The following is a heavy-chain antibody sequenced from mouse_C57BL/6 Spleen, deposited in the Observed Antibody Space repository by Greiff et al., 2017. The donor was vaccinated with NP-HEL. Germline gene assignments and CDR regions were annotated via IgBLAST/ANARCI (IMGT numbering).Heavy chain of an antibody. CDR2: IYPGDGDT. CDR1: GYAFSSSW. J-gene: IGHJ2*01. CDR3: ARSGPYYNNYFDY. Sequence: QVQLQQSGPELVKPGASVKISCKASGYAFSSSWMNWVKQRPGKGLEWIGRIYPGDGDTNYNGKFKGKATLTADKSSSTAYMQLSSLTSEDSAVYFCARSGPYYNNYFDYWGQGTTLTVSS. D-gene: IGHD2-12*01. V-gene: IGHV1-82*01.